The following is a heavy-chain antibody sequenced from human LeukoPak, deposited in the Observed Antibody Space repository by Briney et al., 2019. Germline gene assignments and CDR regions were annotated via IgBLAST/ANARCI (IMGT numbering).Heavy chain of an antibody. CDR2: IYSGGST. V-gene: IGHV3-66*01. D-gene: IGHD3-22*01. CDR3: AGVIVVPIGGAFDI. J-gene: IGHJ3*02. CDR1: GFTVSSNY. Sequence: GGSLRLSCAASGFTVSSNYMSWVRQAPGKGLEWVSVIYSGGSTYYADSVKGRFTISRDNSKNTLYLQMNSLRAEDTAVYYCAGVIVVPIGGAFDIWGQGTIVTVSS.